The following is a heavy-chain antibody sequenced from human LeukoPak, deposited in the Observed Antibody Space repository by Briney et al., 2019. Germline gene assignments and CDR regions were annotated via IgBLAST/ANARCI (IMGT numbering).Heavy chain of an antibody. CDR2: IYYSGTT. V-gene: IGHV4-59*06. Sequence: SETLSLSCTVSGGXISSYYCSWIRQPPGKGLEWIGYIYYSGTTSYNPSLKSRVTISVDTSKKKFSLKVSSVTVADTAVYYCARLGHGDYPNWFDPWGQGTLVTVSS. CDR3: ARLGHGDYPNWFDP. CDR1: GGXISSYY. D-gene: IGHD4-17*01. J-gene: IGHJ5*02.